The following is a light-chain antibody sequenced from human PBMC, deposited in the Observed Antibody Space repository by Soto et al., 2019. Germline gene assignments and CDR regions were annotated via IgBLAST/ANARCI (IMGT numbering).Light chain of an antibody. CDR2: DVY. CDR1: SSDVGSYNF. J-gene: IGLJ2*01. V-gene: IGLV2-23*02. CDR3: SSYAGGGTFVL. Sequence: QPVLTQPASVSGSPGQSITISCTGTSSDVGSYNFVSWYQQHPGKAPKLMIYDVYRRPSGISNRFSGSKSGNTASLTISGLQAEDEADYYCSSYAGGGTFVLFGGGTKLTVL.